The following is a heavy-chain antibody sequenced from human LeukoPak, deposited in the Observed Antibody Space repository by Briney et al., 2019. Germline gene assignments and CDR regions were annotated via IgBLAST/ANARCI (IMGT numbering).Heavy chain of an antibody. Sequence: GRSLRLSCAASGFTFSSYGMHWVRQAPGKGLEWVAVIWYDGSNKYYADSVKGRFTISRDNSKNTLYLQMNSLRAEDTAVYYCAREVPRSSSPNAFDIWGQGTMVTVSS. J-gene: IGHJ3*02. CDR2: IWYDGSNK. V-gene: IGHV3-33*01. CDR1: GFTFSSYG. CDR3: AREVPRSSSPNAFDI. D-gene: IGHD6-13*01.